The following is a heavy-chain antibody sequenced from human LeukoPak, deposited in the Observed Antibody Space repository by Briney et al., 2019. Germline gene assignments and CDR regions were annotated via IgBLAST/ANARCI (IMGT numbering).Heavy chain of an antibody. D-gene: IGHD2-2*01. CDR3: ARVLVVPAAPDYCYGMDV. J-gene: IGHJ6*02. CDR2: ISYDGSNK. V-gene: IGHV3-30-3*01. CDR1: GFTFSSYA. Sequence: GGSLRLSCAASGFTFSSYAMHWVRQAPGKGLEWVAVISYDGSNKYYADSVKGRFTISRDNSKNTLYLQMNSLRAEDTAVYYCARVLVVPAAPDYCYGMDVWGQGTTVTVSS.